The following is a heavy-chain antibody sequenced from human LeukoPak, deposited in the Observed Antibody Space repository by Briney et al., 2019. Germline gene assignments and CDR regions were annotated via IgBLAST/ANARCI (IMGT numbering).Heavy chain of an antibody. CDR3: ARAGGSCSSTSCYNVYYYYYGMDV. J-gene: IGHJ6*02. CDR1: RFTFSSYA. Sequence: PPGGSLRLSCAASRFTFSSYAMHWVRQAPGKGLEWVAVISYDGSNKYYADSVKGRFTISRDNSKNTLYLQMNSLRAEDTAVYYCARAGGSCSSTSCYNVYYYYYGMDVWGQGTTVTVSS. V-gene: IGHV3-30-3*01. CDR2: ISYDGSNK. D-gene: IGHD2-2*02.